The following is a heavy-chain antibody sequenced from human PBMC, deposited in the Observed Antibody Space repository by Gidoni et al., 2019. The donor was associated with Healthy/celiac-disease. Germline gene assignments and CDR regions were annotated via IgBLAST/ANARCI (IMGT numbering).Heavy chain of an antibody. CDR1: GFTFSSYG. CDR2: IWYDGSNK. Sequence: QVQLVESGGGVVQPGRSLRLSCAASGFTFSSYGMHWVRQAPGKGLEWVAVIWYDGSNKYSADSVKGRFTISRDNSKNTLYLQMNSLRAEDTAVYYCARDGSVDAFDIWGQGTMVTVSS. CDR3: ARDGSVDAFDI. J-gene: IGHJ3*02. D-gene: IGHD2-2*03. V-gene: IGHV3-33*01.